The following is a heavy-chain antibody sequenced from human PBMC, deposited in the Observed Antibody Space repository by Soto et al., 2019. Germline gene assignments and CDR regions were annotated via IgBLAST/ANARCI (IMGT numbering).Heavy chain of an antibody. CDR1: GFTFSNAW. CDR3: TTDRDWSLNDYGDYDPIRSRYYYGMDV. D-gene: IGHD4-17*01. J-gene: IGHJ6*02. V-gene: IGHV3-15*07. Sequence: GGSLRLSCAASGFTFSNAWMNWVRQAPGKGLEWVGRIKSKTDGGTTDYAAPVKGRFTISRDDSKNTLYLQMNSLKTEDTAVYYCTTDRDWSLNDYGDYDPIRSRYYYGMDVWGQGTTVTVSS. CDR2: IKSKTDGGTT.